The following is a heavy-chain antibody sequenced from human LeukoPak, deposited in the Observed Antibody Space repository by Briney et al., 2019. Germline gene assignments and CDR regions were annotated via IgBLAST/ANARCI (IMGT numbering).Heavy chain of an antibody. J-gene: IGHJ4*02. CDR2: IFYTGRT. CDR1: GGSISSNIYY. Sequence: PSETLSLTCSVSGGSISSNIYYWGRIRQPPGKGLEWIASIFYTGRTYYNPSLKSRVTISVDTSKNQFSLKLSSVTAEDTAVYYCARPGVGASEYWGQGTLVTVSS. CDR3: ARPGVGASEY. V-gene: IGHV4-39*01.